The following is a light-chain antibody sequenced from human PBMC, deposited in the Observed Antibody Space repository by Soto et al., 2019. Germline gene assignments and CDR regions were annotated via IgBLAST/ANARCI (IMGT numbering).Light chain of an antibody. Sequence: DIQMTQSPSSLSASEGDRVTITCRSSQTISSYLNWYQQKPGKAPKLLIYAASTLQSGLPSRFRGSGSGTDFTLTNTSLQPDDFATYQCQRRYSNTRAFGPGAKVDIK. J-gene: IGKJ3*01. CDR1: QTISSY. V-gene: IGKV1-39*01. CDR2: AAS. CDR3: QRRYSNTRA.